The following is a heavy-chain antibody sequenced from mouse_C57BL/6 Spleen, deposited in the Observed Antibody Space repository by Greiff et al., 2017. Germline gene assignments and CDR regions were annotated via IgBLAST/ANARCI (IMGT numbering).Heavy chain of an antibody. V-gene: IGHV1-61*01. CDR2: IYPSDSET. J-gene: IGHJ4*01. CDR3: ARSDGYYRYAMDY. CDR1: GYTFTSYW. D-gene: IGHD2-3*01. Sequence: VQLQQSGAELVRPGSSVKLSCKASGYTFTSYWMDWVKQRPGQGLEWIGNIYPSDSETHYNQKFKDKATLTVDKSSSTAYMQLSSLTSEDSAVYYCARSDGYYRYAMDYWGQGTSVTVSS.